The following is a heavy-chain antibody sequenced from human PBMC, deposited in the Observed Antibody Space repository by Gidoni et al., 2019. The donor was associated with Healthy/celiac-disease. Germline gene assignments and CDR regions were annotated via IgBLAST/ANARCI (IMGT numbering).Heavy chain of an antibody. V-gene: IGHV3-15*01. CDR2: IKSKTDGGTT. CDR3: TTDGYDCSSTSCDHDAFDI. J-gene: IGHJ3*02. Sequence: EVQLVESGGGLVKPGGSLRLSCAASGFTFSNAWMRWVRQAPGKGLEWVGRIKSKTDGGTTDYAAPVKGRFTISRDDSKNTLYLQMNSLKTEDTAVYYCTTDGYDCSSTSCDHDAFDIWGQGAMVTVSS. CDR1: GFTFSNAW. D-gene: IGHD2-2*01.